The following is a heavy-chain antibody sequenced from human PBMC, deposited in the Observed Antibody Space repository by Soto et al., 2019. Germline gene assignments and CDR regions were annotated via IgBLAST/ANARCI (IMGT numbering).Heavy chain of an antibody. CDR3: AKLGFVTVSYYGLDV. D-gene: IGHD2-8*01. CDR1: GFTFSSYA. CDR2: ISGRGGVT. V-gene: IGHV3-23*01. Sequence: GGSLRLSCVASGFTFSSYAMSWVRQAPGKGLEWVSAISGRGGVTYYPDSVKGRFTISRDNSRNTPYLQTNSLRAEDTAVYFCAKLGFVTVSYYGLDVWGQGTTVTVSS. J-gene: IGHJ6*02.